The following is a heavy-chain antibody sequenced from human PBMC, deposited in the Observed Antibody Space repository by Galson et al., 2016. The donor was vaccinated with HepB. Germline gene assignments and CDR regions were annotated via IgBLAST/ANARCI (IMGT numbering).Heavy chain of an antibody. V-gene: IGHV3-74*01. CDR2: IKSNGETA. J-gene: IGHJ4*02. Sequence: SLRLSCAASGFTFSNYWMHWVRQAPGKGLVWVSRIKSNGETADYADSVKGRLTISRDNAKNRLFMDVDSLTVEDTAVYFCARTITPAPIPLFDSWGQGTLVTVSS. CDR1: GFTFSNYW. D-gene: IGHD3-10*01. CDR3: ARTITPAPIPLFDS.